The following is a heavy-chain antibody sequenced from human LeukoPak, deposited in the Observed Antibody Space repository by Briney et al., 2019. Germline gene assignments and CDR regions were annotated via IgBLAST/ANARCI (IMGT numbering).Heavy chain of an antibody. J-gene: IGHJ4*02. D-gene: IGHD2-8*01. CDR1: GYSFTSYY. Sequence: ASVKFSCKASGYSFTSYYMHWVREAPGQGLEWMGIINPSGGSTSYAQRFQGRVTMTRDTSTGTVYMELSSLRSEDTAVYYCARSTNSDFDYWGQGTLVTVSS. CDR3: ARSTNSDFDY. V-gene: IGHV1-46*01. CDR2: INPSGGST.